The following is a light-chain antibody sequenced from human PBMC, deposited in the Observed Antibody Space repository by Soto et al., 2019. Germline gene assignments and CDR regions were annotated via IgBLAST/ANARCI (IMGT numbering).Light chain of an antibody. CDR1: QGISSS. J-gene: IGKJ5*01. CDR3: QLLDSFPLT. CDR2: AAS. Sequence: DIQLTQPPSFLSASVGDRVTITCRASQGISSSLAWYQQKPGEAPKLLIYAASTLQGGVPSRFSGSGYGTEFTLTISSLQPEDFASYYCQLLDSFPLTFGQGTRLEI. V-gene: IGKV1-9*01.